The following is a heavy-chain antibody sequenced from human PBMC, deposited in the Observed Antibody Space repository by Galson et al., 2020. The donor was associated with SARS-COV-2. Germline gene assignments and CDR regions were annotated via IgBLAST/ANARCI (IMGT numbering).Heavy chain of an antibody. CDR1: DFTVRGNS. CDR2: IYSAVISSAFRV. CDR3: ARDIGSGWYKGSLDI. V-gene: IGHV3-53*01. Sequence: GGSLRLSCVVSDFTVRGNSMSWVRQAPGKGLEWVSVIYSAVISSAFRVDYRDSVKGRFTISRDNSKNTVFLEMNNLRAEDTAVYHCARDIGSGWYKGSLDIWGPGTMVTVSS. D-gene: IGHD6-19*01. J-gene: IGHJ3*02.